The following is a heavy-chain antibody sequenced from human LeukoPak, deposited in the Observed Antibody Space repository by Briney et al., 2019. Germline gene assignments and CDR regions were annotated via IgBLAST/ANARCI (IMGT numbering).Heavy chain of an antibody. V-gene: IGHV2-5*02. J-gene: IGHJ4*02. CDR2: IYWDDDK. D-gene: IGHD2-21*01. CDR3: AHRPGRGIPAAH. Sequence: SGPTLLKPTQTLTLTCSFSGFSLSTNGVGVTWIRQPPGKALEWLALIYWDDDKRYSPSLKSRLTITKDTSKNQVVLTMTNMDPVDTATYYCAHRPGRGIPAAHWGQGTLVTVSS. CDR1: GFSLSTNGVG.